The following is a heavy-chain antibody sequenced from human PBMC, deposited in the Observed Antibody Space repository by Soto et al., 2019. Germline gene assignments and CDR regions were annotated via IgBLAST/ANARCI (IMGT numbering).Heavy chain of an antibody. V-gene: IGHV1-18*01. CDR2: ISAYNGNT. J-gene: IGHJ4*02. CDR1: GYTFTNYG. Sequence: ASVKVSCKASGYTFTNYGISWVRQAPGQGLEWMGWISAYNGNTNYAQKLQGRVTMTTDTSTSTAYMELRSLRSDDTAVYYCARDHTTFFYSSGSDYWGQGTLVTVSS. CDR3: ARDHTTFFYSSGSDY. D-gene: IGHD6-19*01.